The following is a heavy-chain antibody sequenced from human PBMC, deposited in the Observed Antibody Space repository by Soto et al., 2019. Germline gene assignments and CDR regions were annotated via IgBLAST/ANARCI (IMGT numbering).Heavy chain of an antibody. J-gene: IGHJ4*02. V-gene: IGHV1-69*12. D-gene: IGHD5-18*01. CDR3: ATGGRGYSSATPFYFEF. Sequence: QVQLVQSGAEVKKPGSSVKVTCTASGGTFSSNAISWVRQAPGQGLEWMGGIIPIFGTAHYAQKFQGRVTITADESTTTASMELSSLKSGDTAVYHCATGGRGYSSATPFYFEFWSQGILDTVSS. CDR2: IIPIFGTA. CDR1: GGTFSSNA.